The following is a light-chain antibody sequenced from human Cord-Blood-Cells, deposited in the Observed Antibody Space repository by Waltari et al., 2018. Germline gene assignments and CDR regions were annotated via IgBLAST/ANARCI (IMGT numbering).Light chain of an antibody. V-gene: IGLV3-9*01. J-gene: IGLJ1*01. CDR2: RES. CDR3: QVWDSSTFV. CDR1: NIGSKN. Sequence: SYELTQPLSVSVALGQTARIPCGGNNIGSKNVHWYQQKPGQAPVLVIYRESSRPSGVPERFSGSNSGNTATLTISRAQAGDEADYYCQVWDSSTFVFGTGTKVTVL.